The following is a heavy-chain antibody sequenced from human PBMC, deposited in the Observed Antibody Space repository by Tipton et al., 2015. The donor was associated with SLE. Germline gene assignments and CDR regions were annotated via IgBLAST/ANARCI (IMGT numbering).Heavy chain of an antibody. CDR2: IYHSGTT. Sequence: TLSLTCTVSGASISGGGYSWNWIRQPPGKGLEWIGYIYHSGTTYYNPSLKSRVTLSVDKSKNQFSLNLRSVTVADTAVYYCASELLRDYFSAWGPDYWGQGNLVTVS. J-gene: IGHJ4*02. CDR3: ASELLRDYFSAWGPDY. V-gene: IGHV4-30-2*01. CDR1: GASISGGGYS. D-gene: IGHD6-19*01.